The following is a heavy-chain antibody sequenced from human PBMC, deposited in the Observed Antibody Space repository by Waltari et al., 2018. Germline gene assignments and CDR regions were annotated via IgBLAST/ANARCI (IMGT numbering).Heavy chain of an antibody. CDR1: GFPFSRHA. D-gene: IGHD2-15*01. CDR2: ISYDGSNK. CDR3: ARASGDYYYYMDV. V-gene: IGHV3-30-3*01. J-gene: IGHJ6*03. Sequence: QVQLVESGGGVVQPGRSLRLSCAASGFPFSRHAIPWVRQAPGKGLEWVAVISYDGSNKYYADSVKGRFTISRDNSKNTLYLQMNSLRAEDTAVYYCARASGDYYYYMDVWGKGTTVTISS.